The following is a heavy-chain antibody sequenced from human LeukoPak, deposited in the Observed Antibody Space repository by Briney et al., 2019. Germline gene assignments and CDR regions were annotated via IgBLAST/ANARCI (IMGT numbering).Heavy chain of an antibody. D-gene: IGHD1-14*01. V-gene: IGHV2-70*11. J-gene: IGHJ5*02. Sequence: SGPALVKPTQTLTLTCTFSGFSLSTSGMCVSWIRQPPGKALEWLARIDWDDDKYYSTSLKTRLTISKDTSKNQVVLTMTNMDPVDTATYYCARIRRKYNWFDPWGQGTLVTVSS. CDR1: GFSLSTSGMC. CDR3: ARIRRKYNWFDP. CDR2: IDWDDDK.